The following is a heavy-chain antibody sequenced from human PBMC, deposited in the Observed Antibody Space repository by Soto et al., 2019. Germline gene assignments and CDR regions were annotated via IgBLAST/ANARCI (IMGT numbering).Heavy chain of an antibody. CDR2: IGAYNGNT. Sequence: ASVKVSCKASGYTFTSYGISWVRQAPGQGLEWMGWIGAYNGNTNYAQKLQGRVTMTTDTSTSTAYMELRSLRSDDTAVYYCARVVDCSGGSCYSGWFDPWGQGTLVTVSS. J-gene: IGHJ5*02. CDR1: GYTFTSYG. D-gene: IGHD2-15*01. V-gene: IGHV1-18*01. CDR3: ARVVDCSGGSCYSGWFDP.